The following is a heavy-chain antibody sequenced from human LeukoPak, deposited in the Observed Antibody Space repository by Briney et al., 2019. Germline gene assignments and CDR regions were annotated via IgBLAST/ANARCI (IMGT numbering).Heavy chain of an antibody. CDR3: AKELNYYDSSGYYIR. CDR2: IHKSDGST. V-gene: IGHV3-23*01. J-gene: IGHJ4*02. CDR1: GFTFSSYG. D-gene: IGHD3-22*01. Sequence: PGGSLRLSCAASGFTFSSYGMSWVRQAPGKGLEWVSLIHKSDGSTYYADSVKGRFTISGDNSKNTLYLQMNSLRAEDTAVYYCAKELNYYDSSGYYIRWGQGTLVTVSS.